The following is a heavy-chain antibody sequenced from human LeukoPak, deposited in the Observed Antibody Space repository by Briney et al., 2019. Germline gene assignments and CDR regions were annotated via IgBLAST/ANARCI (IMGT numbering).Heavy chain of an antibody. Sequence: GESLRLPCAASGFTFSSNSMTWVRQPPAKGLEGVSAISTCDSTTLYAGSVKGRFTISRDNSKNTPYLQMTSLRAEYTALYYCAYCSGGDCYSEAFDNWGEGTMLTVSS. CDR3: AYCSGGDCYSEAFDN. J-gene: IGHJ3*02. V-gene: IGHV3-23*01. CDR1: GFTFSSNS. D-gene: IGHD2-15*01. CDR2: ISTCDSTT.